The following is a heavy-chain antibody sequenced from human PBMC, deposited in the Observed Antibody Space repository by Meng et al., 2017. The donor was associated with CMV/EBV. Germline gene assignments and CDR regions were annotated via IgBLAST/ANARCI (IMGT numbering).Heavy chain of an antibody. Sequence: GGSLRLSCAASGFTFSSYAMHWVRQAPGKGLEWVAVISYDGSNKYYADSVKGRFTISRDNSKNTLYLQMNSLRAEDTAVYYCASDIEGYGSGRDYWGQGTLVTVSS. CDR2: ISYDGSNK. J-gene: IGHJ4*02. CDR1: GFTFSSYA. D-gene: IGHD3-10*01. V-gene: IGHV3-30-3*01. CDR3: ASDIEGYGSGRDY.